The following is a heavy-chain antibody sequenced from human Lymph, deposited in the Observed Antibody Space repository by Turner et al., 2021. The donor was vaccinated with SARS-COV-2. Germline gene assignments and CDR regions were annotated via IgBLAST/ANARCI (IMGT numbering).Heavy chain of an antibody. D-gene: IGHD1-26*01. V-gene: IGHV3-33*01. Sequence: QVQLVESGGGVVQPGRSLRLSCAASGFTFSSYGIHWVRQGPGKGREWGAVIWYDASNKYYADSVKGRFTISRDNSKNTVYLQMNSLRAEDTAVYYCARDGAVGATTGLDYWGQGTLVTVSS. CDR1: GFTFSSYG. CDR3: ARDGAVGATTGLDY. CDR2: IWYDASNK. J-gene: IGHJ4*02.